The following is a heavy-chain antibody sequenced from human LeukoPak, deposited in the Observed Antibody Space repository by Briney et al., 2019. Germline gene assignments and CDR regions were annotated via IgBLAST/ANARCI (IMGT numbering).Heavy chain of an antibody. J-gene: IGHJ1*01. CDR3: ATIEDCSSTTCYGDYETEYFQH. Sequence: GGSLKLSCAASGFTLSGSAMHWVRQASGKGLEWVGRIRSKANSYATAYAASVKGRFTISRDDSKNTAYLQMNSLRAEDTAVYFCATIEDCSSTTCYGDYETEYFQHWGQGTLVTVSS. CDR1: GFTLSGSA. D-gene: IGHD2-2*01. V-gene: IGHV3-73*01. CDR2: IRSKANSYAT.